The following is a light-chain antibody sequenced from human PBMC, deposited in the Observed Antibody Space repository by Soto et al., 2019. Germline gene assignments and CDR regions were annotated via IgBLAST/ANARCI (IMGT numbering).Light chain of an antibody. V-gene: IGKV1-39*01. CDR3: QQSYSTPRT. CDR2: AAS. Sequence: DIQMTQSPSSLSASVGDRVTITCRASQSIRSYLNWYQQKPGKAPKLLIYAASSVQRVVPSPFSGSGSVTDFNLTISALQTEDFANYYCQQSYSTPRTFGQGTKVEIK. J-gene: IGKJ1*01. CDR1: QSIRSY.